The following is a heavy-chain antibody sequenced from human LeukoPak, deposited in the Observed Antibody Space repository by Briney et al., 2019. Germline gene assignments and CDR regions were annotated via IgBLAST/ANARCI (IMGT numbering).Heavy chain of an antibody. CDR1: GIIFSSYA. J-gene: IGHJ4*02. Sequence: GGSLRLSCAASGIIFSSYAMSWVRQAPGKGLEWVSAISGSGGSTYYADSVKSRFTISRDNSNNTLYLQMNSLRAEDTAVYYCAKDRAAVATTDYWGQGTLVTVSS. D-gene: IGHD6-19*01. V-gene: IGHV3-23*01. CDR2: ISGSGGST. CDR3: AKDRAAVATTDY.